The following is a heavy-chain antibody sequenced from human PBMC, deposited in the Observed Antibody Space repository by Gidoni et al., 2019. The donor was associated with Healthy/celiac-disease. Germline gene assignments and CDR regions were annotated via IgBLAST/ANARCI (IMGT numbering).Heavy chain of an antibody. CDR2: ISSSSSYI. CDR1: GFTFSSYS. D-gene: IGHD1-26*01. J-gene: IGHJ5*02. V-gene: IGHV3-21*01. CDR3: ARDTWGGSYYWFDP. Sequence: EVQLVESGGGLVKPGGSLRLSCAASGFTFSSYSMNWVRQAPGKGLEGVSSISSSSSYIYYADSVKGRFTISRDNAKNSLYLQMNNLRAEDTAVYYCARDTWGGSYYWFDPWGQGTLVTVSS.